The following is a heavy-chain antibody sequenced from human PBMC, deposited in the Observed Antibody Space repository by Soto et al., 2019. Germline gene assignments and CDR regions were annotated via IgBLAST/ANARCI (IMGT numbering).Heavy chain of an antibody. V-gene: IGHV3-11*05. J-gene: IGHJ6*02. CDR3: AREYYYTMDV. Sequence: QVQLVESGGGLVRPGGSLRLSCEASGFTFRDYYMTWFRQAPGKGLEWLSYIDSSTKYTNYADSVKGRFTISRDNAKTSLYLQMNSLRAVDTAVYYCAREYYYTMDVWGQGTMVTVSS. CDR2: IDSSTKYT. CDR1: GFTFRDYY.